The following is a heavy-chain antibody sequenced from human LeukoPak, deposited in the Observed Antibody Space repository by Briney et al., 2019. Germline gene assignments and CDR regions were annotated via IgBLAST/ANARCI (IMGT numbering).Heavy chain of an antibody. Sequence: PGGSLRLSCAASGFTFSNYWMHWVRQAPGKGLVWVSRINSDGSSTSYADSVKGRFTISRDNAKNTLSLQMNSLRAEDTAVYYCARGYDFWSGFFDYWGQGTLVTVSS. J-gene: IGHJ4*02. CDR3: ARGYDFWSGFFDY. D-gene: IGHD3-3*01. CDR2: INSDGSST. V-gene: IGHV3-74*01. CDR1: GFTFSNYW.